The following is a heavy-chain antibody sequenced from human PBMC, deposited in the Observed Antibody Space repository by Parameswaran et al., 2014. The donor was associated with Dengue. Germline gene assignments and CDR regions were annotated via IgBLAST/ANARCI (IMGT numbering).Heavy chain of an antibody. CDR2: IIPIFGTA. CDR3: ARSKVVVVPAAPYGMDV. Sequence: WVRQAPGQGLEWMGGIIPIFGTANYAQKFQGRVTITADESTSTAYMELSSLRSEDTAVYYCARSKVVVVPAAPYGMDVWGQGTTVTVSS. J-gene: IGHJ6*02. D-gene: IGHD2-2*01. V-gene: IGHV1-69*01.